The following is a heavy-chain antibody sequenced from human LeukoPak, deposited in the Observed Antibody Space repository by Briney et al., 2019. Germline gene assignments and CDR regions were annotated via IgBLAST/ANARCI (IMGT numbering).Heavy chain of an antibody. V-gene: IGHV4-39*07. J-gene: IGHJ4*02. CDR1: GGSISSSSYY. CDR3: ARIQLWLPAY. CDR2: IYYSGST. D-gene: IGHD5-18*01. Sequence: SETLSLTCTVSGGSISSSSYYWGWIRQPPGKGLEWIGSIYYSGSTYYNPSLKSRVTISVDTSKNQFSLKLSSVTAADTAVYYCARIQLWLPAYWGQGTLVTVSS.